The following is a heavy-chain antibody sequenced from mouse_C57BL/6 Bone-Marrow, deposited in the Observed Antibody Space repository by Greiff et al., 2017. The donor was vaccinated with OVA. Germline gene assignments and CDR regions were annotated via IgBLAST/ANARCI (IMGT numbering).Heavy chain of an antibody. CDR3: ARWLLRTY. CDR2: IHPNSGST. Sequence: VQRVESGAELVKPGASVKLSCKASGYTFTSYWMHWVKQRPGQGLEWIGMIHPNSGSTNYNEKFKSKATLTVDKSSSTAYMQLSSLTSEDSAVYYCARWLLRTYWGQGTLVTVSA. V-gene: IGHV1-64*01. J-gene: IGHJ3*01. CDR1: GYTFTSYW. D-gene: IGHD2-3*01.